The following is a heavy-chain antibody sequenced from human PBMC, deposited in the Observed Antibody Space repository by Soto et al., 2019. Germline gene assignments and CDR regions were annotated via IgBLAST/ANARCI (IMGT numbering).Heavy chain of an antibody. D-gene: IGHD6-6*01. CDR3: ASPLGIAARGYYYYYGMDV. J-gene: IGHJ6*02. CDR2: IIPIFGTA. Sequence: SVKVSCKASGGTFSSCAISWVRQAPGRGLEGMGGIIPIFGTANYAQKFQGRVTITADESTSTAYMGLSSLRSEDTAVYYCASPLGIAARGYYYYYGMDVWGQGTTVTVSS. CDR1: GGTFSSCA. V-gene: IGHV1-69*13.